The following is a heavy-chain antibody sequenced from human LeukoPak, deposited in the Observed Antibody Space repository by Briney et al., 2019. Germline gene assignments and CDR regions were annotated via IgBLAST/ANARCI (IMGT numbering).Heavy chain of an antibody. D-gene: IGHD3-22*01. CDR1: GFTFSSYA. V-gene: IGHV3-30-3*01. CDR2: ISYDGSNR. CDR3: ARAGYYDSSGYAPDAFDI. Sequence: GGSLRLSCAASGFTFSSYAMHWVRQAPGKGLEWVAVISYDGSNRYYADSVKGRFTISRDNSKNTLYLQMNSLRAEDTAVYYCARAGYYDSSGYAPDAFDIWGQGTMVTVSS. J-gene: IGHJ3*02.